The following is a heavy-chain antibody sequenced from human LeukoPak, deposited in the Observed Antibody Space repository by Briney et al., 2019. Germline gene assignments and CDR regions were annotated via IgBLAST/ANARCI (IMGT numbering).Heavy chain of an antibody. CDR1: GFTFSSYS. V-gene: IGHV3-21*04. D-gene: IGHD3-10*01. CDR3: ARVRMVRGSRTTGPFDY. J-gene: IGHJ4*02. CDR2: ISSSSSYI. Sequence: GGSLRLSCAASGFTFSSYSMSWVRQAPGKGLEWVSSISSSSSYIYYADSVKGRFTISRDNAKNSLYLQMNSLRAEDTAVYYCARVRMVRGSRTTGPFDYWGQGTLVTVSS.